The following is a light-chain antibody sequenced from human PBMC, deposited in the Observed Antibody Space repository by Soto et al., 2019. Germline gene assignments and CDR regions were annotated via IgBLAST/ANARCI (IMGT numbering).Light chain of an antibody. CDR2: SAT. CDR1: QSVKKN. V-gene: IGKV3-15*01. Sequence: EVVMTQSPATLSVSPGERATLSCRASQSVKKNLAWYRQTLGQAPRLLVYSATTRAAGVPPRFSGSGSGTEFTLTISSRQSEDYAVYYCQQYDNWHPLAFGQGTKVEI. CDR3: QQYDNWHPLA. J-gene: IGKJ1*01.